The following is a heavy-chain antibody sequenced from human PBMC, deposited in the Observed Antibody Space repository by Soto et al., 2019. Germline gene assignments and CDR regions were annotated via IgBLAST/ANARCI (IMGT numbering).Heavy chain of an antibody. CDR3: ARGAESSGSNGGEYFQH. D-gene: IGHD6-19*01. Sequence: GASVKVSCKASGYTFTSYYMHWVRQAPGQGLEWIGIINPSGGSTSYAQKFQGRVTMTRDTSTSTVYMELSSLRSEDTAVYYCARGAESSGSNGGEYFQHWGQGTLVTVSS. CDR1: GYTFTSYY. CDR2: INPSGGST. J-gene: IGHJ1*01. V-gene: IGHV1-46*03.